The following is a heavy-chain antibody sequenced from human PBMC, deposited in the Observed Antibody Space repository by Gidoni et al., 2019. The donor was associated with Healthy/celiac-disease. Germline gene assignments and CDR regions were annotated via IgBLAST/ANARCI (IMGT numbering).Heavy chain of an antibody. CDR3: ARTSYCSGGSCPNNWFDP. CDR2: IYYSGST. J-gene: IGHJ5*02. Sequence: QVQLQESGPGLVKPAQTLSLTCTVPGGSISSGGYYWSWIRQHPGKGREWIGYIYYSGSTYCNPSLKRLFTISVDTSKNQFTLKLSSVTAADTAVYYCARTSYCSGGSCPNNWFDPWGQGTLVTVSS. CDR1: GGSISSGGYY. V-gene: IGHV4-31*01. D-gene: IGHD2-15*01.